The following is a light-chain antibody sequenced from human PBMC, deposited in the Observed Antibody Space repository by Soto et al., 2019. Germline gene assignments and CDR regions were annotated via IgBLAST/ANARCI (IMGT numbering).Light chain of an antibody. CDR3: QQRSNWRVT. CDR1: QSVNIY. CDR2: DAS. V-gene: IGKV3-11*01. J-gene: IGKJ4*01. Sequence: EMVLTQSPATLSLSPGKTATLSCRASQSVNIYLAWYQQKPGQAPRLLIYDASNRATGIPARFSGSGSGTDFTLTISSLETEDIAVYYCQQRSNWRVTFGGGTKVDIK.